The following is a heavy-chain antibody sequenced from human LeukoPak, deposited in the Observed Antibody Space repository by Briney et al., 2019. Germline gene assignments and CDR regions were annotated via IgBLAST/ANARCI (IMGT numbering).Heavy chain of an antibody. CDR2: ITSSSSTI. CDR1: GFTFSSYY. D-gene: IGHD3-10*01. J-gene: IGHJ6*02. CDR3: ATSTGGFGEPEKFYYYGMDV. V-gene: IGHV3-48*02. Sequence: GGSLRLSCAASGFTFSSYYMNWVRQAPGKGLEWVSFITSSSSTIFYADSVKGRFTISRDNAKNSLYLQMNRLRDEDTAVYYCATSTGGFGEPEKFYYYGMDVWGQGTTVTVSS.